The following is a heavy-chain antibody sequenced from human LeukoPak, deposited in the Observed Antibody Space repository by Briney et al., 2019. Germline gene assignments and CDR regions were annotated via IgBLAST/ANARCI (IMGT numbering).Heavy chain of an antibody. CDR1: GGSISSGSYY. Sequence: SETLSLTCTVSGGSISSGSYYWSWIRQPAGKGLEWIGRIYTSGSTNYNPSLKSRVTISVDTSKNQFSLKLSSVTAADTAVYYCASPKYDYGDYEEDYGGQGTLVTVSS. J-gene: IGHJ4*02. V-gene: IGHV4-61*02. CDR3: ASPKYDYGDYEEDY. CDR2: IYTSGST. D-gene: IGHD4-17*01.